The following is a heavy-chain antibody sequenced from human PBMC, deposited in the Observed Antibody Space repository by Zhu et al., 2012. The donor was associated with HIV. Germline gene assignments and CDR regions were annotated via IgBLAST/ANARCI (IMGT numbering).Heavy chain of an antibody. J-gene: IGHJ3*02. D-gene: IGHD6-13*01. V-gene: IGHV4-30-4*08. CDR2: IYYSGCT. CDR1: GGSISSGDYY. Sequence: QVQLQESGPGLVKPSQTLSLTCTVSGGSISSGDYYWSWIRQPPGKGLEWIGYIYYSGCTYYNPSLKSRVTISVDTSKNQFSLKLSSVTATDTAVYYCARGGPWVAAAVRHAFDIWGQGTMVTVSS. CDR3: ARGGPWVAAAVRHAFDI.